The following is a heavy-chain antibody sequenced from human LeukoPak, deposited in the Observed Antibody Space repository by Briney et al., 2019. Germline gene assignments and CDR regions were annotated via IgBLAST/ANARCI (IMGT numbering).Heavy chain of an antibody. D-gene: IGHD3-16*01. CDR3: ARDRFYFDY. J-gene: IGHJ4*02. Sequence: SETLSLTCTVSGGSISSHYWSWIRQPPGKGLEWIGYIYYSGSTNYNPSLKSRVTISVDTSKNQFSLKLSSVTAADTAVYYCARDRFYFDYWGQGSLVTVSS. CDR1: GGSISSHY. CDR2: IYYSGST. V-gene: IGHV4-59*11.